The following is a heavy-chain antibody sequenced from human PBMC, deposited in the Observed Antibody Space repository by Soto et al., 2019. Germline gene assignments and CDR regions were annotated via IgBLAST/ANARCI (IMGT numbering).Heavy chain of an antibody. Sequence: EVQLVESGGGLVKPAGSLRLSCAASGFTFSGYTMNWVRQAPGKGLEWVSSISGSSGFIYYTDSVKGRFTISRDNARNALYLQMNSLRAEDTAVYYCARHGKPGVGEWDFDFWGQGALVTVSS. D-gene: IGHD3-10*01. CDR1: GFTFSGYT. V-gene: IGHV3-21*01. J-gene: IGHJ4*02. CDR3: ARHGKPGVGEWDFDF. CDR2: ISGSSGFI.